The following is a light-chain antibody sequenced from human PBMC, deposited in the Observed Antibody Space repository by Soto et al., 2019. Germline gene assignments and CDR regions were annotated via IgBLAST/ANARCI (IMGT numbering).Light chain of an antibody. CDR1: QSVSSSY. V-gene: IGKV3D-20*02. J-gene: IGKJ4*01. CDR3: QQRSNWPPALS. CDR2: GAS. Sequence: EIVLTQSPGTLSLSPGERATLSCRASQSVSSSYLAWYQQKPGQAPRLLIYGASSRATGIPDRFSGSGSGTDCTLTISSLEPQDFAVYYCQQRSNWPPALSFGGGTKVEI.